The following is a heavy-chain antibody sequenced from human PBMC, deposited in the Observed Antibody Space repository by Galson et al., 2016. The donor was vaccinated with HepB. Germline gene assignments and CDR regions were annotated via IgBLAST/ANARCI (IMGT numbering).Heavy chain of an antibody. CDR2: FRPEDGER. CDR3: ATDHRVLRIPIFDN. CDR1: GYTVSELS. V-gene: IGHV1-24*01. D-gene: IGHD3-9*01. Sequence: SVKVSCKVSGYTVSELSMHWVRQAPGKGLEWMGGFRPEDGERIYAQKFQGRVTMTEDTSTDTAYTELSSLGSEDTAVYYCATDHRVLRIPIFDNWGQGTLVTVSS. J-gene: IGHJ4*02.